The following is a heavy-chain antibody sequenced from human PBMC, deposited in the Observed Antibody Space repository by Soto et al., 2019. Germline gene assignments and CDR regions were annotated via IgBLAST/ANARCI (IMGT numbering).Heavy chain of an antibody. Sequence: SETLSLTCTVSGGPISSGGSYWGWIRQPPGKGLEWIGYIYYSGNTYFNPSLRSRVTLSVDTSKNQFSLNLSSVTAADTAVYYCVRYCSTTKCPFDYWGQGTLVTVCS. D-gene: IGHD2-2*01. V-gene: IGHV4-30-4*01. CDR2: IYYSGNT. J-gene: IGHJ4*02. CDR3: VRYCSTTKCPFDY. CDR1: GGPISSGGSY.